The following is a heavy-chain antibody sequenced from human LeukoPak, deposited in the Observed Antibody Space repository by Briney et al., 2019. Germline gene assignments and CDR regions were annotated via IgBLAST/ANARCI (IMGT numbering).Heavy chain of an antibody. J-gene: IGHJ1*01. CDR2: INAGNGNT. V-gene: IGHV1-3*01. CDR1: GYTFTSYA. CDR3: ARDESSSWYAYFQH. Sequence: GASVKVSCKASGYTFTSYAMHWVRQAPGQRLEWMGWINAGNGNTKYSQKFQGRVTITRDTSASTAYMELSSLRSEDTAVYYCARDESSSWYAYFQHWGQGTLVTVSS. D-gene: IGHD6-13*01.